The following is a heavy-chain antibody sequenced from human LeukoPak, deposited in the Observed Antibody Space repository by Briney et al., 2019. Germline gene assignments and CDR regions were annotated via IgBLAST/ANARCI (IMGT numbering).Heavy chain of an antibody. V-gene: IGHV4-39*07. CDR3: ARVLQAYYFDY. CDR1: GGSISRSRDY. J-gene: IGHJ4*02. Sequence: SETLSLTCTVSGGSISRSRDYWGWIRQPPGKGLEWIGSIYYSGSTYYNPSLKSRVTISGDTSKNRFSLKLSSVTAADTAVYYCARVLQAYYFDYWGQGTLVTVSS. CDR2: IYYSGST.